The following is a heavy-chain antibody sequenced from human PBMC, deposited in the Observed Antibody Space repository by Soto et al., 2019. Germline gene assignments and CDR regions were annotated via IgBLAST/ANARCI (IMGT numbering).Heavy chain of an antibody. D-gene: IGHD2-2*01. Sequence: QVHLVESGGGVVQHGRSLRLSCAASGFTFSSYGMHWVRQAPGKGLEWVAVIWNDGSNKYYADSVQGRFTISRHNSKNTVVPQRSPLRSEDTAVSYCAGGVGSCARLTRDFSNSLYTTPDYWGQGTLVTFSA. CDR1: GFTFSSYG. J-gene: IGHJ4*02. CDR2: IWNDGSNK. CDR3: AGGVGSCARLTRDFSNSLYTTPDY. V-gene: IGHV3-33*01.